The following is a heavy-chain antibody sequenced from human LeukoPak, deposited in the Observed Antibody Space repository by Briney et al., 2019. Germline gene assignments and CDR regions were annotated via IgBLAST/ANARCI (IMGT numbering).Heavy chain of an antibody. CDR3: ARVPVVPAAGDY. CDR1: GYTFTSYG. D-gene: IGHD2-2*01. Sequence: ASAKVSCKASGYTFTSYGISWVRQAPGQGLEGMGWISAYNGNTNYAQKLQGRVTMTTDTSTSTAYMELRSLRSDDTAVYYCARVPVVPAAGDYWGQGTLVTVSS. V-gene: IGHV1-18*04. J-gene: IGHJ4*02. CDR2: ISAYNGNT.